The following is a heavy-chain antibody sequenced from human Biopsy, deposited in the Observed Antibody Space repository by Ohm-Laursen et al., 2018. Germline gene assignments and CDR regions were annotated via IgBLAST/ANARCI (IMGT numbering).Heavy chain of an antibody. CDR3: ARESAMRLGVCGVIRCFKEVFGMDV. J-gene: IGHJ6*02. V-gene: IGHV1-46*01. D-gene: IGHD3-10*01. Sequence: ASVKVSCKASGYTFGNYYINWVRKVPGQGLEWLGVVNPVAEDTMYAQKFQDRITLTRDASTNTVYMDLTSLTSEDTAVYYCARESAMRLGVCGVIRCFKEVFGMDVWGQGTTVIVSS. CDR1: GYTFGNYY. CDR2: VNPVAEDT.